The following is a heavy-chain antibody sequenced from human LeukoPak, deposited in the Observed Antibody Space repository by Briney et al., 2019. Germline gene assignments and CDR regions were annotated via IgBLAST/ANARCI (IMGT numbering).Heavy chain of an antibody. D-gene: IGHD3-10*01. CDR3: AKDRYYYGSGSYMI. Sequence: GRSLRLSCAASGFTFDDYAMHWVRQAPGKGLEWVSGISWNSGSIGYADSVKGRFTISRDNAKNSLYLQMNSLRAEDTALYYCAKDRYYYGSGSYMIWGQGTLVTVSS. CDR2: ISWNSGSI. V-gene: IGHV3-9*01. CDR1: GFTFDDYA. J-gene: IGHJ4*02.